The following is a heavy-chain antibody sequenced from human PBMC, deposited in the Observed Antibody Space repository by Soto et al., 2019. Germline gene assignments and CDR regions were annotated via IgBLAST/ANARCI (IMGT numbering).Heavy chain of an antibody. Sequence: QVHLVQSGAEVKKPGASVKVSCKGSGYIFTTYGITWVRQAPGQGLEWMGWISAHNGNTNYAQKLQGRVTVTRDTSTSTAYMEVRNLRADDTAVYYCARGRDGDYWGQGALVTVSS. D-gene: IGHD6-6*01. CDR3: ARGRDGDY. V-gene: IGHV1-18*01. CDR2: ISAHNGNT. CDR1: GYIFTTYG. J-gene: IGHJ4*02.